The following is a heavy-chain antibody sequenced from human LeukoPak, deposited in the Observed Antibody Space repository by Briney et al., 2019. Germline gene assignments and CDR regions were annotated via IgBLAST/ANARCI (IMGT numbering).Heavy chain of an antibody. D-gene: IGHD2-2*02. CDR3: ARVPSRYCSSTSCYTNFDY. CDR2: INPNSGGT. V-gene: IGHV1-2*02. Sequence: ASVKVSCKASGYTFTSYYMHWVRQAPGQGLEWMGIINPNSGGTNYAQKFQGRVTMTRDTSISTAYMELSRLRSDDTAVYYCARVPSRYCSSTSCYTNFDYWGQGTLVTVSS. CDR1: GYTFTSYY. J-gene: IGHJ4*02.